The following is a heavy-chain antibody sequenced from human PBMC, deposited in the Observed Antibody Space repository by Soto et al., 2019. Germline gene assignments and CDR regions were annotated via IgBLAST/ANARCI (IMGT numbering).Heavy chain of an antibody. CDR3: AKDFYSTSGYGAFDI. CDR2: ISYDGSNQ. D-gene: IGHD6-13*01. J-gene: IGHJ3*02. V-gene: IGHV3-30*18. CDR1: GFTFSNNG. Sequence: QVQLVESGGGVVQPGRSLRLSCAASGFTFSNNGVHWVRQAPGKGLEWVGVISYDGSNQHYADSVKGRFTISRDNSKNTVFLQMNSLRAEDTAVYYCAKDFYSTSGYGAFDIWGQGTMVTVSS.